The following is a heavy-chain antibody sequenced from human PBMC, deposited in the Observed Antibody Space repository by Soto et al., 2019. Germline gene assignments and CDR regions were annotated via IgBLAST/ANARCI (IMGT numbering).Heavy chain of an antibody. CDR1: GLTFSPYA. J-gene: IGHJ4*02. D-gene: IGHD2-2*01. CDR3: ARARLDTPALDY. V-gene: IGHV3-30*09. CDR2: ISYDGNNK. Sequence: QVQLVESGGGVVQPGRSLRLSCAASGLTFSPYAMHWVRQAPGKGLEWVAVISYDGNNKNYADSVKGRLAISRDNSRNTLYLQMNCLRAEDTAVYYCARARLDTPALDYWGQGTLVTVSS.